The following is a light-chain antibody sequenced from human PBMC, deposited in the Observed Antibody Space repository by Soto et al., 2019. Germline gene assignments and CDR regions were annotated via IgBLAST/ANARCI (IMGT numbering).Light chain of an antibody. CDR3: QQHNSWPLT. Sequence: DIQLTQSPSFLSASVGDRVTITCRASRGIRNSLAWYQQKPGKAPTLLIYTISTLQSGVPPRFSGSGSGTEFTLTISSLQPEDFATYYCQQHNSWPLTFGGGTTVEIK. CDR1: RGIRNS. J-gene: IGKJ4*01. V-gene: IGKV1-9*01. CDR2: TIS.